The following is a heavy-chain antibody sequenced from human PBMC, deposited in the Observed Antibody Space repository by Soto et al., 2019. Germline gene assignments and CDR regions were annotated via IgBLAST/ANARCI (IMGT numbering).Heavy chain of an antibody. V-gene: IGHV3-23*01. CDR3: AKAWELLLSDYFAY. Sequence: EVPLLESGGGLVQPGGSLRLSCAASGVTFSSYAMSWVRQAPGKGLEWVSAISGSGGSTYYVDSVKGRFTISSDNSKNTLYLQMNSLRAEDTAVYYCAKAWELLLSDYFAYWGKGTLVTVSS. CDR1: GVTFSSYA. J-gene: IGHJ4*02. CDR2: ISGSGGST. D-gene: IGHD1-26*01.